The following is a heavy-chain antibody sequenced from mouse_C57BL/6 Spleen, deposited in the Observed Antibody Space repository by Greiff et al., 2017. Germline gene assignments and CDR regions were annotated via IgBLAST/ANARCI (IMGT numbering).Heavy chain of an antibody. J-gene: IGHJ3*01. V-gene: IGHV5-17*01. CDR2: ISSGSSTI. Sequence: EVQRVESGGGLVKPGGSLKLSCAASGFTFSDYGMHWVRQAPEKGLEWVAYISSGSSTIYYADTVKGRFTISRDNAKNTLFLQMTSLRSEDTAMYYGARVYSNYFQAWFAYWGQGTLVTVSA. CDR3: ARVYSNYFQAWFAY. CDR1: GFTFSDYG. D-gene: IGHD2-5*01.